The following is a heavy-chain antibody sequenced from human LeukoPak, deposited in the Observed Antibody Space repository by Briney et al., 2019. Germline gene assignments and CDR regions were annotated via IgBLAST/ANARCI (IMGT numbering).Heavy chain of an antibody. CDR2: IIPILGIA. J-gene: IGHJ1*01. Sequence: SVKVSCKASGYTFTGYYMHWVRQAPGQGLEWMGRIIPILGIANYAQKFQGRVTITADKSTSTAYMELSSLRSEDTAVYYCARGYCSGGSCYFFQHWGQGTLVTVSS. CDR1: GYTFTGYY. D-gene: IGHD2-15*01. V-gene: IGHV1-69*04. CDR3: ARGYCSGGSCYFFQH.